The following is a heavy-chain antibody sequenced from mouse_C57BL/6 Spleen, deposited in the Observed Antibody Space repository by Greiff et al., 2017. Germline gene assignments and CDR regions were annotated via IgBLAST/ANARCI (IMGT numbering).Heavy chain of an antibody. CDR2: IDPENGDT. V-gene: IGHV14-4*01. CDR1: GFNIKDDY. Sequence: EVQLQQSGAELVRPGASVKLSCTASGFNIKDDYMHWVKQRPEQGLEWIGWIDPENGDTEYASKFQGKATITADTSSNTAYLQLSSLTSEDTAVYYCTTSGSSSFAYWGQGTLVTVSA. CDR3: TTSGSSSFAY. D-gene: IGHD1-1*01. J-gene: IGHJ3*01.